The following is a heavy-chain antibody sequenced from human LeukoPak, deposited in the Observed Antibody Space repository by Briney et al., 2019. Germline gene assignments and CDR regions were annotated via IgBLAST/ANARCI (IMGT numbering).Heavy chain of an antibody. CDR1: VFTFSSYG. J-gene: IGHJ6*03. D-gene: IGHD5-12*01. CDR3: AKGSGYEAQYMDV. CDR2: IRSDGNKK. V-gene: IGHV3-30*02. Sequence: PGGSLRLSCAASVFTFSSYGMYWVRQAPGKGLEWVAFIRSDGNKKYYADSVKGRFTISRGNSKNTLYLHVNSLRPEDTAVYYCAKGSGYEAQYMDVWGKGTTVTISS.